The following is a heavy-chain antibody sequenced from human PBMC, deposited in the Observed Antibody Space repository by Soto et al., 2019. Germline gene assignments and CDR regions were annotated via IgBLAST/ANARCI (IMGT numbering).Heavy chain of an antibody. CDR3: ARTYYYDSSGYAFDY. CDR2: ISSSGSTI. CDR1: GFTFSSYE. J-gene: IGHJ4*02. D-gene: IGHD3-22*01. Sequence: EVQLVESGGGLVQPGGSLRLSCAASGFTFSSYEMNWVRQAPGKGLEWVSYISSSGSTIYYADSVKGRFTISRDNAKNSLYLQMNSLRADDTAVYYCARTYYYDSSGYAFDYLGQGTLVTVSS. V-gene: IGHV3-48*03.